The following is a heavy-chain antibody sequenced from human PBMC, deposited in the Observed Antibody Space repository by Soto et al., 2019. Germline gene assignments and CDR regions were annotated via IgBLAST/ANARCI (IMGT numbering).Heavy chain of an antibody. J-gene: IGHJ6*02. D-gene: IGHD2-15*01. CDR3: ARGGVVAAIPYYHYGMDV. CDR2: IIPIVGTA. CDR1: GGTFSNYA. Sequence: QVQLVQSGAEVKKPGSSVKVSCKASGGTFSNYAISWVRQAPGQGLEWVGAIIPIVGTANYAEKFQGRVTITADKSTSTAYMELSSLRSEDTAVYYCARGGVVAAIPYYHYGMDVWGQWTTVTVPS. V-gene: IGHV1-69*06.